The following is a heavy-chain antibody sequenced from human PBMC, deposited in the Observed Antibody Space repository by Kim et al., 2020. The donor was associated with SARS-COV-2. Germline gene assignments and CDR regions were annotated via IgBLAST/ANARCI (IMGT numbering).Heavy chain of an antibody. J-gene: IGHJ6*02. CDR3: ARVSGFCSSTSCYGGYYYYGMAV. CDR2: IIPFFGIA. Sequence: SVKVSCKASGGTFSNYAISWVRQAPGQGLEWMGRIIPFFGIANYAQKFQGRVTITADKSTSTAYMELSSLRSEDTAVYYCARVSGFCSSTSCYGGYYYYGMAVGGQRSTVTVSS. V-gene: IGHV1-69*04. D-gene: IGHD2-2*03. CDR1: GGTFSNYA.